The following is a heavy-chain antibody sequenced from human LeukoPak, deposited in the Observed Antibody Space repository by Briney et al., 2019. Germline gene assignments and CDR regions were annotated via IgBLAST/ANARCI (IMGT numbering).Heavy chain of an antibody. CDR3: ARRSGVLDSCDSRYYFDH. Sequence: SETLSLTCIVPGGSISSHYWSWIRQTPGKGLEYIGYIYYSGSTDYNPSLKSRVTISLDTSKNQFSLHLSSVTAADTAVYYCARRSGVLDSCDSRYYFDHWGQGTLVTVSS. V-gene: IGHV4-59*11. J-gene: IGHJ4*02. D-gene: IGHD3-22*01. CDR2: IYYSGST. CDR1: GGSISSHY.